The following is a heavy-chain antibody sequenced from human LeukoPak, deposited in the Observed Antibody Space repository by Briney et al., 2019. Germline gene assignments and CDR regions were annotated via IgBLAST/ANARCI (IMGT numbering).Heavy chain of an antibody. CDR3: ARELVSGWSPDY. CDR1: GFTFSSYS. J-gene: IGHJ4*02. CDR2: ISSSSSYI. V-gene: IGHV3-21*01. D-gene: IGHD6-19*01. Sequence: PGGSLRLSCAASGFTFSSYSMNWVRQAPGKGLEWVSSISSSSSYIYYADSVKGRFTISRDNAKSSLYLQMDSLRAEDTAVYYCARELVSGWSPDYWGQGTLVTVSS.